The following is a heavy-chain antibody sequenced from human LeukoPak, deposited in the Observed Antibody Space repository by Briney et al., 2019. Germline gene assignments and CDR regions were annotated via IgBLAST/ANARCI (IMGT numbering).Heavy chain of an antibody. Sequence: SETLSLTCTVSGASISRDYWTWIRQPPGKGLEWIGYIYNGGSTTYSPSLNSRVTISLDTSNNQVSLRLSSVTAADTAVYYCAKGGAYGGGAYYWGQGTLVTVS. CDR2: IYNGGST. J-gene: IGHJ4*02. CDR3: AKGGAYGGGAYY. CDR1: GASISRDY. V-gene: IGHV4-59*12. D-gene: IGHD1-26*01.